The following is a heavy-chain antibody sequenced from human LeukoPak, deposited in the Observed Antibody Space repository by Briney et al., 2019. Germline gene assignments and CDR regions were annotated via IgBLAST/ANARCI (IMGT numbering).Heavy chain of an antibody. CDR1: GGTFSSYA. Sequence: SVKVSCKASGGTFSSYAISWVRQAPGQGLEWMGGIIPIFGTADYAQKFQGRVTITADESTSTAYMELSSLRSEDTAVYYCARDAPYCSGGSCYVDDWGQGTLVTVSS. J-gene: IGHJ4*02. V-gene: IGHV1-69*13. CDR3: ARDAPYCSGGSCYVDD. D-gene: IGHD2-15*01. CDR2: IIPIFGTA.